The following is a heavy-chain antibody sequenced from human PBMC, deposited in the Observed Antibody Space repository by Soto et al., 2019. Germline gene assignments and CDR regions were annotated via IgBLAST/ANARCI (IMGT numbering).Heavy chain of an antibody. Sequence: EVQLLESGGGLVQPGGSLRLSCAPSGFIFSNYAMSWVRQARGKGLEWVSAISGSGADTYYIESVKGRFTISRDNFKNTLYLQMNSLRAEDTAVYYCAKDTGRGGGSVFDYWGQGTLVTVSS. CDR2: ISGSGADT. CDR1: GFIFSNYA. D-gene: IGHD2-15*01. V-gene: IGHV3-23*01. J-gene: IGHJ4*02. CDR3: AKDTGRGGGSVFDY.